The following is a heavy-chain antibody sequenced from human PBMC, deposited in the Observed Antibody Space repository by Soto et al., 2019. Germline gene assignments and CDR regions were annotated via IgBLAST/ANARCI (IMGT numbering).Heavy chain of an antibody. D-gene: IGHD2-2*02. Sequence: GGSLRLSCAASGFTFSSYSMNWVRQAPGKGLEWVSSISSSSSYIYYADSVKGRFTISRDNAKNSLYLQMNSLRAEETAVYYCASEGILGYCSSTSCYKYFQHWGQGTLVTVSS. CDR1: GFTFSSYS. J-gene: IGHJ1*01. CDR2: ISSSSSYI. V-gene: IGHV3-21*01. CDR3: ASEGILGYCSSTSCYKYFQH.